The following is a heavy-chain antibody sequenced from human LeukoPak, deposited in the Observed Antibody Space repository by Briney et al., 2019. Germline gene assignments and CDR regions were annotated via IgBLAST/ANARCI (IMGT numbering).Heavy chain of an antibody. CDR1: GGSISSYY. D-gene: IGHD6-13*01. Sequence: SETLSLTCTVSGGSISSYYWSWIRQPAGKGLEWIGRIYSTGSTNYNPSLKSRVTMSVDTSKNQFSLRLRSVTATDTAVYYCARQIASAGTAGFDFWGQGALVTVSS. CDR2: IYSTGST. V-gene: IGHV4-4*07. J-gene: IGHJ4*02. CDR3: ARQIASAGTAGFDF.